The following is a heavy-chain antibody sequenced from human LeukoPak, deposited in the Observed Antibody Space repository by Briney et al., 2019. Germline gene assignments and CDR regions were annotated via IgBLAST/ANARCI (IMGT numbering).Heavy chain of an antibody. CDR2: IYYSGST. J-gene: IGHJ4*02. V-gene: IGHV4-39*07. D-gene: IGHD3-22*01. CDR1: GGSISSSSYY. Sequence: PSETLSLTCTVSGGSISSSSYYWGWIRQPPGKGLEWIGSIYYSGSTYYNPSLKSRVTISVDTSKNQFSLKLSSVTAADTAVYYCARRSRPIYYDSSGYYHYFDYWGQGTLVTVSS. CDR3: ARRSRPIYYDSSGYYHYFDY.